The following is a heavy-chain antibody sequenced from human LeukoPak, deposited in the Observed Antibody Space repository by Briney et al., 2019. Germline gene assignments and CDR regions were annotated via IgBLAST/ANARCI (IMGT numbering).Heavy chain of an antibody. V-gene: IGHV3-7*01. J-gene: IGHJ4*02. CDR2: IKQDGSEK. Sequence: GGSLRLSCAVSGFTFSSYWMSWVRKAPGKGLEWVANIKQDGSEKYYVDSVKGRFAISRDNAKNSLYLQMNSLRAEDTAVYYCAREAGTADYWGQGTLVTVSS. CDR1: GFTFSSYW. CDR3: AREAGTADY. D-gene: IGHD6-13*01.